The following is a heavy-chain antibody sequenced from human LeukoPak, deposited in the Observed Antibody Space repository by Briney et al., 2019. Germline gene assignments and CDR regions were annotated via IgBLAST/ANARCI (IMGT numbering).Heavy chain of an antibody. J-gene: IGHJ4*02. V-gene: IGHV3-30*18. Sequence: GGSLRLSCAASGFTFSSYGMHWVRQAPGKGLEWVAVISYDGSNKYYADSVKGRFTISRDNSKNTLYLQMNSLRAEDTAVYYCANDNWNDGSIDYWGQGTLVTVSS. CDR1: GFTFSSYG. CDR3: ANDNWNDGSIDY. D-gene: IGHD1-1*01. CDR2: ISYDGSNK.